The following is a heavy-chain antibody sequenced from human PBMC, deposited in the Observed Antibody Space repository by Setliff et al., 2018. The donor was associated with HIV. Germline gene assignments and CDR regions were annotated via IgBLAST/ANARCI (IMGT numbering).Heavy chain of an antibody. CDR1: GGTFSSYA. J-gene: IGHJ1*01. D-gene: IGHD3-22*01. CDR3: ARDSFASSGPPYLHH. V-gene: IGHV1-24*01. Sequence: ASVKVSCKASGGTFSSYAISWVRQAPGQGLEWMGYFDPEDGETVHAQKFQGRVTMTEDTSTDTAYMELRSLRSDDTAVFYCARDSFASSGPPYLHHWGQGTLVTVSS. CDR2: FDPEDGET.